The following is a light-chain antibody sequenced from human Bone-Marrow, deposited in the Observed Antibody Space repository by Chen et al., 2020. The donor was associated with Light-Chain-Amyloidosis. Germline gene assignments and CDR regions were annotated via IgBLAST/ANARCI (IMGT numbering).Light chain of an antibody. CDR2: EVT. CDR3: SSYTITSALV. Sequence: QSALTQPPSVFGSPGQSLTISCTGTSSDVGGDNHFPRYQQHPHKSPKLMIYEVTNRPSWIPDRFSGSKSDNTAYLTISGLQPADEADYFCSSYTITSALVFGSGTRVTVL. J-gene: IGLJ1*01. CDR1: SSDVGGDNH. V-gene: IGLV2-14*01.